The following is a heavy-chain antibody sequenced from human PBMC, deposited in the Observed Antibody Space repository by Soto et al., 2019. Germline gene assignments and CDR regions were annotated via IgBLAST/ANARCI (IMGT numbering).Heavy chain of an antibody. Sequence: TLSLTCTVSGGSISSGDYYWSWIRQPPGRGLEWIGYMYHSGKTKYNPSLKSRVTISVDTSKNQFSLNLSSVTAADTAVYYCARDVDSGYDWYYWGQGTLVTVPS. CDR2: MYHSGKT. CDR1: GGSISSGDYY. D-gene: IGHD5-12*01. V-gene: IGHV4-61*08. CDR3: ARDVDSGYDWYY. J-gene: IGHJ4*02.